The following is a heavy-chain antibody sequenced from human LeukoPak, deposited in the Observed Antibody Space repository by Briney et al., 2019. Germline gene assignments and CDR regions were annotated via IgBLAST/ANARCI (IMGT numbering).Heavy chain of an antibody. CDR3: ARGPYYYDSSGLGAFDI. J-gene: IGHJ3*02. V-gene: IGHV1-2*02. Sequence: ASVKVSCKASGYTFTDYYMHWVRQAPGQGLEWMGWINPNSGGTNYAQKFQGRVTMTRDTSISTAYMELSRLRSDDTAVYYYARGPYYYDSSGLGAFDIWGQGTMVTVSS. CDR2: INPNSGGT. D-gene: IGHD3-22*01. CDR1: GYTFTDYY.